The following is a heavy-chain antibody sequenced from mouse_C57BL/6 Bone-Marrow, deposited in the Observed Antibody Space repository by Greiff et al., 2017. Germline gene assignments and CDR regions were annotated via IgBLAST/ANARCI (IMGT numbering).Heavy chain of an antibody. Sequence: EVKLVESGAELVRPGASVKLSCTASGFNIKDDYMHWVKQRPEQGLEWIGWIDPENGDTEYASKFQGKATITADTSSNTAYLQLSSLTSEDTAVYYCTVYGGSTGDVWGTGTTVTVSS. CDR1: GFNIKDDY. CDR2: IDPENGDT. D-gene: IGHD1-1*02. J-gene: IGHJ1*03. CDR3: TVYGGSTGDV. V-gene: IGHV14-4*01.